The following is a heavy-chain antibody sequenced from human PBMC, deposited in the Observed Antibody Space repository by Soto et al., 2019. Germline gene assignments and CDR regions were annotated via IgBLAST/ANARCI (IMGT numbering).Heavy chain of an antibody. Sequence: QVQLQESGPGLVKPSETLSLTCTVSGGSISSYYWSWIRQPPGKGLEWIGYIYYSGNTNYSPSLKSRVTISVDTSKNQFSLKLSSVTAADTAVYYCARADSSSWANYYYYYYMDVWGKGTTVTVSS. CDR2: IYYSGNT. CDR3: ARADSSSWANYYYYYYMDV. J-gene: IGHJ6*03. V-gene: IGHV4-59*01. CDR1: GGSISSYY. D-gene: IGHD6-13*01.